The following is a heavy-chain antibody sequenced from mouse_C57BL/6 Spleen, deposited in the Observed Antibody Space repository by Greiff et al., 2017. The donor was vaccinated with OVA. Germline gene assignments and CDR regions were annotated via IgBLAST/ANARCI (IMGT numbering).Heavy chain of an antibody. CDR3: AMADYGYDYAMDY. CDR2: VYPYNGGT. CDR1: GFTFTDYY. J-gene: IGHJ4*01. Sequence: EVQLQQSGPVLVKPGPSVKISCKASGFTFTDYYMHWVKQSHGKSLEWIGLVYPYNGGTSYNQKFKGKATLTVDTASSTAYMELNSLTSEDSAVYDGAMADYGYDYAMDYWGQGTSVTVSS. D-gene: IGHD2-2*01. V-gene: IGHV1-36*01.